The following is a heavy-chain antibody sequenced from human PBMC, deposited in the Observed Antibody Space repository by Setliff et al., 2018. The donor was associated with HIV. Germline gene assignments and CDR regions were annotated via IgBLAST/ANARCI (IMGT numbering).Heavy chain of an antibody. V-gene: IGHV4-61*02. J-gene: IGHJ4*02. CDR3: ARDQNGYSYGYLDA. D-gene: IGHD5-18*01. CDR2: MHTSGNT. CDR1: GGSISSGSYY. Sequence: SETLSLTCTVSGGSISSGSYYWSWIRQPAGKGLEWIGRMHTSGNTNYNPSLKSRVTMSVDPSKNQVTLRLSSVTAADTAGYYCARDQNGYSYGYLDAWGQETLVYVSS.